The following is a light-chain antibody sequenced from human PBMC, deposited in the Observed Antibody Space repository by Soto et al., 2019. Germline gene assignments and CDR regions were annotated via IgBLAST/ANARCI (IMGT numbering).Light chain of an antibody. CDR2: VNSDVSH. V-gene: IGLV4-69*01. J-gene: IGLJ3*02. Sequence: QSVLTQLPSASASLGASVKLTCTLSSGHSSYAIAWHQQQPEKGPRYLMKVNSDVSHSKGDGIPDRFSGSSSGAERYLTISSLQSEDEADYYCQTWGTGIRVFGGGTKLTVL. CDR1: SGHSSYA. CDR3: QTWGTGIRV.